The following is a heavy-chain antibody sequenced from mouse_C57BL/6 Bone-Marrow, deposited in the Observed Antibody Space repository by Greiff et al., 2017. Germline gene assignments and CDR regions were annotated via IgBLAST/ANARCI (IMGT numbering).Heavy chain of an antibody. V-gene: IGHV5-9-1*02. CDR3: TRETGSYYYAMDY. CDR2: ISSGGDYI. CDR1: GFTFSSYA. Sequence: EVMLVESGEGLVKPGGSLKLSCAASGFTFSSYAMSWVRQTPEKRLEWVAYISSGGDYIYYADTVKGRFTISRDNARNTLYLQMSSLKSEDTAMYYCTRETGSYYYAMDYWGQGTSVTVSS. D-gene: IGHD4-1*01. J-gene: IGHJ4*01.